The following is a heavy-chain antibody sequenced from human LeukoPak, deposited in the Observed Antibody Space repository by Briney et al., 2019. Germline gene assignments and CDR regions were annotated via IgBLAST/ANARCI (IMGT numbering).Heavy chain of an antibody. CDR2: INPNSGGT. CDR1: GYTFTGYY. Sequence: ASVKVSCKDSGYTFTGYYMHWVRQAPGQGLEWMGRINPNSGGTNYAQKFQGRVTMTRDTSISTAYMELSRLRSDDTAVYYCARGLRGIFGVVIRYYFDYWGQGTLVTVSS. CDR3: ARGLRGIFGVVIRYYFDY. D-gene: IGHD3-3*01. V-gene: IGHV1-2*06. J-gene: IGHJ4*02.